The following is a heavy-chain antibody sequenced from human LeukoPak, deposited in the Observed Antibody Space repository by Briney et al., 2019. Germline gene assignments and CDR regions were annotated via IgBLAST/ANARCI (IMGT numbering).Heavy chain of an antibody. CDR3: ARVGYGDYVRAFDI. CDR2: INWNGGST. CDR1: GFTFDDYG. J-gene: IGHJ3*02. V-gene: IGHV3-20*01. D-gene: IGHD4-17*01. Sequence: GGSLRLSCAASGFTFDDYGMSWVRQAPGEGLEWVSGINWNGGSTGYADSVKGRFTISRDNAKNSLYLQMNSLRAEDTALYHCARVGYGDYVRAFDIWGQGTMVTVSS.